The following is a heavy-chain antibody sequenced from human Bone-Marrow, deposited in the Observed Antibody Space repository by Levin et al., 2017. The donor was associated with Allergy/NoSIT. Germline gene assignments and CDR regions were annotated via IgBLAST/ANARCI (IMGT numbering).Heavy chain of an antibody. CDR3: ARNGFYDMDV. Sequence: SETLSLTCAVSGASMADNWWSWVRQPPGKGLEWIGEIHHADGTHHNPALMSRLTISIDKSKNQFSLTLSSVTAADTAVYVCARNGFYDMDVWGHGTTVTVSS. D-gene: IGHD5-24*01. CDR2: IHHADGT. CDR1: GASMADNW. V-gene: IGHV4-4*02. J-gene: IGHJ6*02.